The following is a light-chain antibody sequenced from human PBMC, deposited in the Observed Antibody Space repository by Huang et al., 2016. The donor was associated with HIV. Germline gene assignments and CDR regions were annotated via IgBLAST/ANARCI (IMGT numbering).Light chain of an antibody. CDR1: QSISTY. J-gene: IGKJ3*01. V-gene: IGKV3-15*01. CDR2: GAS. Sequence: EIVLTQSPATLSVSPGERATLSCRASQSISTYLAWYQHKPAQAPRLLIYGASTRASGIQARFSGVGSGTEFTLTISSLQSEDFAVYYCQQYNNWPPEVTFGPGTKVDIK. CDR3: QQYNNWPPEVT.